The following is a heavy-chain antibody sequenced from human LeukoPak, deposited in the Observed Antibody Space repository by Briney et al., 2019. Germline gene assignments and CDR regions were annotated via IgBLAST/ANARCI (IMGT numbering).Heavy chain of an antibody. CDR2: ISWNSGSI. Sequence: SLRLSCAASGFTFDDYAMHWVRQAPGKGLEWVSGISWNSGSIGYADSVKGRFTISRDNAKNSLYLQMNSLRAEDTALYYCAKDVYSSVERGAFDIWGQGTMVTVSS. CDR3: AKDVYSSVERGAFDI. D-gene: IGHD6-19*01. CDR1: GFTFDDYA. V-gene: IGHV3-9*01. J-gene: IGHJ3*02.